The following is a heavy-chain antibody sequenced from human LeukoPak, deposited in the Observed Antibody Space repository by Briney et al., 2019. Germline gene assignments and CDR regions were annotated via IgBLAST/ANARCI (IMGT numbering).Heavy chain of an antibody. CDR3: ARSASPYSSSSDYYYFDY. Sequence: SETLSLTCTVSGGSISSYYWIWIRQPPGKGLEWIGYIYYSGSTNYNPSLKSRVTISVDTSKNQFSLKLSSVTAADTAVYYCARSASPYSSSSDYYYFDYWGQGTLVTVSP. D-gene: IGHD6-13*01. V-gene: IGHV4-59*01. CDR1: GGSISSYY. CDR2: IYYSGST. J-gene: IGHJ4*02.